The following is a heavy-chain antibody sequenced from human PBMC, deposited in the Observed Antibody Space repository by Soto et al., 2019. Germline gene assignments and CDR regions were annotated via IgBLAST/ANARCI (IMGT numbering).Heavy chain of an antibody. J-gene: IGHJ6*02. CDR1: GFTFSSYG. CDR3: AKDRIAAAGTRGIYYYGMDV. V-gene: IGHV3-30*18. CDR2: ISYDGSNK. D-gene: IGHD6-13*01. Sequence: GGSLRLSCAASGFTFSSYGMHWVRQAPGKGLEWVAVISYDGSNKYYADSVKGRFTISRDNSKNTLYLQMNSLRAEDTAVYYCAKDRIAAAGTRGIYYYGMDVWGQGTTVTVSS.